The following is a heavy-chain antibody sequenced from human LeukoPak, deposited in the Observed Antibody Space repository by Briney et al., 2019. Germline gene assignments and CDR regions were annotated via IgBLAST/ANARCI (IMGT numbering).Heavy chain of an antibody. CDR3: AKRDFYDSSGYSYFYYFDH. J-gene: IGHJ4*02. D-gene: IGHD3-22*01. CDR1: GFTFSSHS. Sequence: GGSLRLSCAASGFTFSSHSMNWVRQAPGKGLEWVSSISSSTTYIYYADSVKGRFTISRDNAKSSLNLQMNSLRAEDTAVYYCAKRDFYDSSGYSYFYYFDHWSQGTLVTVSS. CDR2: ISSSTTYI. V-gene: IGHV3-21*04.